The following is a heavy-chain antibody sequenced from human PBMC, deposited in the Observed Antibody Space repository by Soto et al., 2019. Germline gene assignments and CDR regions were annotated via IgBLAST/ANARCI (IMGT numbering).Heavy chain of an antibody. J-gene: IGHJ4*02. D-gene: IGHD2-15*01. V-gene: IGHV1-46*01. CDR3: ARGEGTLGYCSGGSCYAHD. Sequence: GASVKVSCKASGYTFTSYYMHWVRQAPGQGLEWMGIINPSCGSTSYAQKFQGRVTMTRDTSTSTVYMELSSLRSEDTAVYYCARGEGTLGYCSGGSCYAHDWGQGTLVTVSS. CDR2: INPSCGST. CDR1: GYTFTSYY.